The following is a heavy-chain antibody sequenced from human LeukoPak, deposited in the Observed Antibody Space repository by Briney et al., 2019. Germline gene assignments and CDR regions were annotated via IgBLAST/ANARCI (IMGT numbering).Heavy chain of an antibody. Sequence: PGGSLRLSCAASGFTFDDYGMSWVRQAPGKGLEWVSVIYSGGTTYYADAMQGRFTISRDISKNTVYLQLTSLRVEDTAVYYCARDPYSSGWYLYWGQGILVTVSS. V-gene: IGHV3-66*01. CDR3: ARDPYSSGWYLY. D-gene: IGHD6-19*01. CDR1: GFTFDDYG. J-gene: IGHJ4*02. CDR2: IYSGGTT.